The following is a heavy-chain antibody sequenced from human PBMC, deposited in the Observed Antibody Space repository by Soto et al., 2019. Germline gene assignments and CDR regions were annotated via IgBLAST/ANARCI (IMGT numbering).Heavy chain of an antibody. J-gene: IGHJ4*02. CDR2: ISGSGGST. D-gene: IGHD6-19*01. V-gene: IGHV3-23*01. CDR1: GFTFSSYA. Sequence: EVPLLESGGGLVQPGGSLRLSCAASGFTFSSYAMNWVRQAPGKGLEWVSVISGSGGSTYYADSVKGRFTISRDNSKNTLYLQMNSLRAEETAVYYCARRNSGWYFDYWGQGTLVTVSS. CDR3: ARRNSGWYFDY.